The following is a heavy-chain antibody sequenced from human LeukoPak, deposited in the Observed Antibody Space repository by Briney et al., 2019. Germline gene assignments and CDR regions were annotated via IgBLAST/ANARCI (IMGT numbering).Heavy chain of an antibody. D-gene: IGHD2-8*02. Sequence: SETLSLTCTVSGGSISSSSYYWGWIRQPPGKGLEWIGSIYYSGSTNYNPSLKSRVTISVDKSKNQFSLKLSSVTAADTAVYYCAREILSTQDRYYYYYMDVWGKGTTVTVSS. CDR2: IYYSGST. V-gene: IGHV4-39*07. J-gene: IGHJ6*03. CDR3: AREILSTQDRYYYYYMDV. CDR1: GGSISSSSYY.